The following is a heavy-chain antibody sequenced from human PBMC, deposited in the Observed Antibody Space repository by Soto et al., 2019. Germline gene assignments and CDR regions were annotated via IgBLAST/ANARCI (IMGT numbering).Heavy chain of an antibody. Sequence: EVQLVESGGSLVQPGGSLRLSCVASGFTFNLYAIHWVRQAPGKGLEYVSAISSNGGITYYANSVKDRFTISRDNSKNTLYLQMGSLRAEDMAVYYCARGKPNCSGGTCYPGTAFDCWGQGTRVTVSS. J-gene: IGHJ3*01. CDR2: ISSNGGIT. CDR3: ARGKPNCSGGTCYPGTAFDC. CDR1: GFTFNLYA. V-gene: IGHV3-64*01. D-gene: IGHD2-15*01.